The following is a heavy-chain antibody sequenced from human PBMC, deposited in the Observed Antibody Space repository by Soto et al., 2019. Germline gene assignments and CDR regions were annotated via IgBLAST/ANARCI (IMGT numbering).Heavy chain of an antibody. J-gene: IGHJ4*02. CDR2: INSDGSST. CDR1: GFTFSSYW. Sequence: EVQLVESGGGLVQPGGSLRLSCAASGFTFSSYWMHWVRQAPGKGLVWVSRINSDGSSTSYADSVKGRFTISRDNAKNTLYLQMNSLGAEDTSVYYCARSAKPEYSSSSDLVDYWGQGTLVTVSS. CDR3: ARSAKPEYSSSSDLVDY. D-gene: IGHD6-6*01. V-gene: IGHV3-74*01.